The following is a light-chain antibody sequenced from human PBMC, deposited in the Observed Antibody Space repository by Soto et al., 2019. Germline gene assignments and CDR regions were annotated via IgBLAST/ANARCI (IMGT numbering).Light chain of an antibody. J-gene: IGLJ3*02. CDR2: EVS. CDR1: SSDVGGYNY. CDR3: SSYAGSNNLV. V-gene: IGLV2-8*01. Sequence: QSALTQPPSAAGCPGQSVSISCTGTSSDVGGYNYVSWYQQHPGKAPKLMIYEVSKRPSGVPDRFSGSKSGNTASLTVSGLQAEDEADYYCSSYAGSNNLVFGGGTKLTVL.